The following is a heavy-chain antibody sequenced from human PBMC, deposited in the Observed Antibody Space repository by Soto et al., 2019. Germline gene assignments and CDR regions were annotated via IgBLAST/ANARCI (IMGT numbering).Heavy chain of an antibody. V-gene: IGHV4-34*01. CDR3: AREDGYGSGRYHYYYYYGMDV. Sequence: SSETLSLTCAVFGGSFSGYYWNWIRQPPGKGLEWIGEINHSGSTNYYWSLKSRVTISVDTSKNQFSLKPSSVTAADTAVYYCAREDGYGSGRYHYYYYYGMDVWGQGTTVTVSS. CDR1: GGSFSGYY. D-gene: IGHD3-10*01. J-gene: IGHJ6*02. CDR2: INHSGST.